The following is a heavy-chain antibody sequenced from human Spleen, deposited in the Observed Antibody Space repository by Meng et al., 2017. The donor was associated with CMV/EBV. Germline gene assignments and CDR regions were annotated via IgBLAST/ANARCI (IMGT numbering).Heavy chain of an antibody. V-gene: IGHV1-2*02. CDR3: ARDRVGWYSTFDY. J-gene: IGHJ4*02. Sequence: ASVKVSCKASGYTFTGYYIHWVRQAPGQGVEWMGWINPNSGGTNYAQKFQGRVTMTRDTSISTAYMELSRLRSDDTAVYYCARDRVGWYSTFDYWGQGTLVTVSS. CDR1: GYTFTGYY. CDR2: INPNSGGT. D-gene: IGHD2-15*01.